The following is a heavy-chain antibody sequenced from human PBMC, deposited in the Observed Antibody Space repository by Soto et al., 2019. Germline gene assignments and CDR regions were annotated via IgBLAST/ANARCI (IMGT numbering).Heavy chain of an antibody. D-gene: IGHD6-13*01. Sequence: EASVKLSCTASGYTFTSYGISWVRQAPGQGLEWMGWISAYNGNTNYAQKLQGRVTMTTDTSTSTAYMELRSLRSDDTAVYYCARSAAAGTYHWFDPWGQGTLVTVSS. CDR2: ISAYNGNT. J-gene: IGHJ5*02. V-gene: IGHV1-18*01. CDR3: ARSAAAGTYHWFDP. CDR1: GYTFTSYG.